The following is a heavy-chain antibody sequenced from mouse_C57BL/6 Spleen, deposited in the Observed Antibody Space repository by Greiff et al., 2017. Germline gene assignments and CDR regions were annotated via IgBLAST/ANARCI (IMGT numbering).Heavy chain of an antibody. CDR2: IDPENGDT. CDR3: TTGGVYDGGVD. D-gene: IGHD2-14*01. V-gene: IGHV14-4*01. J-gene: IGHJ2*01. CDR1: GFNIKDDY. Sequence: EVQLQESGAELVRPGASVKLSCTASGFNIKDDYMHWVKQRPEQGLEWIGWIDPENGDTEYASKFQGKATITADTSSNTAYLQLSSLTSEDTAVYYCTTGGVYDGGVDWGQGTTLTVSS.